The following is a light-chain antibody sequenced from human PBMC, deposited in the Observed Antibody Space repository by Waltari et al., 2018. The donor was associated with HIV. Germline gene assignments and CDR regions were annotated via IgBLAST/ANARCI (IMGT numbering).Light chain of an antibody. CDR1: RSTRGRNT. Sequence: QSVLTQPPSVSGTPGQRVTIPCSGRRSTRGRNTVNWYQQVPGMAPKFLISGNDERPSGVPDRFSGSKSGTSASLAVRGLQSDDEANYYCAAWDDSLNGWVFGGGTMLTVL. CDR2: GND. CDR3: AAWDDSLNGWV. J-gene: IGLJ3*02. V-gene: IGLV1-44*01.